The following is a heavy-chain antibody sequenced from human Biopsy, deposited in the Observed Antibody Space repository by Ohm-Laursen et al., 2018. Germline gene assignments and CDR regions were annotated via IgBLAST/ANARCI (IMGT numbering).Heavy chain of an antibody. J-gene: IGHJ4*02. CDR1: GGTFSNYA. CDR2: IIAVSGLV. D-gene: IGHD3-3*01. CDR3: ATPFQYYDSWGGYPPFDH. V-gene: IGHV1-69*17. Sequence: SSVKVSCKASGGTFSNYAISWVRQAPGEGLEWMGGIIAVSGLVNYAPKFQGRVSITADKSTSTAYMELSNLKSEDTAVYYCATPFQYYDSWGGYPPFDHWGQGTLVTVSS.